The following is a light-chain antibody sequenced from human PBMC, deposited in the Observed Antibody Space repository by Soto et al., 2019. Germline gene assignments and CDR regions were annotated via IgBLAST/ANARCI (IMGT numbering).Light chain of an antibody. CDR2: GAS. J-gene: IGKJ1*01. V-gene: IGKV3-15*01. CDR3: QQYGSSPQT. CDR1: QSVSTN. Sequence: IVMTQSPATLSVSPGESATLSCRATQSVSTNLAWYQQKPVQAPRLLIYGASTRATGVPARFSGSGSGTDFTLTISSLEPEDFAVYYCQQYGSSPQTFGQGTKVDIK.